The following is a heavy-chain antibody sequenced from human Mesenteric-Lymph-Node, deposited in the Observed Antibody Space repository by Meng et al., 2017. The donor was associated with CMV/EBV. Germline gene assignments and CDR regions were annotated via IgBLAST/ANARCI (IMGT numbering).Heavy chain of an antibody. J-gene: IGHJ6*02. CDR2: MSSSGTL. V-gene: IGHV3-69-1*02. D-gene: IGHD3-3*01. CDR1: GFNFNDYI. Sequence: GGSLRLSCAASGFNFNDYIMSWIRQAPGKGLEWISYMSSSGTLYYADSVKGRFTISRDISKNTLYLQMISLRAEDTAVYFCARYYDFWGMDVWGRGTTVTVSS. CDR3: ARYYDFWGMDV.